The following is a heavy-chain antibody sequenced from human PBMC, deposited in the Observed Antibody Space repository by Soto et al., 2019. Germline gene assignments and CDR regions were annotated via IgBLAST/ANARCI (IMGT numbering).Heavy chain of an antibody. Sequence: QVQLQESGPGPVKPSETLSLTCTVSGGSFSSYYWSWIRQPPGKGLEWIGYIYYSGSTNYNPTHKSRVTISVDTSKTQFTLKLSSGTAADTAVYYCARDRRYCSGGSCYSLDWFDPWGQGTLVTVSS. CDR1: GGSFSSYY. D-gene: IGHD2-15*01. CDR3: ARDRRYCSGGSCYSLDWFDP. V-gene: IGHV4-59*01. CDR2: IYYSGST. J-gene: IGHJ5*02.